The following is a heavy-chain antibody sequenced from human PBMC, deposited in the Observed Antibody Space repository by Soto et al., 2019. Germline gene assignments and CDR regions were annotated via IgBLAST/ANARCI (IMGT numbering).Heavy chain of an antibody. D-gene: IGHD4-17*01. CDR1: GGSISSYY. Sequence: SETLSLPCTVSGGSISSYYWSWIRQPPGKGLEWIGYIYYSGSTNYNPSLKSRVTISVDTSKNQFSLKLSSVTAADTAVYYCARLVTTVGVGAFDIWGQGTMVTVSS. V-gene: IGHV4-59*08. J-gene: IGHJ3*02. CDR2: IYYSGST. CDR3: ARLVTTVGVGAFDI.